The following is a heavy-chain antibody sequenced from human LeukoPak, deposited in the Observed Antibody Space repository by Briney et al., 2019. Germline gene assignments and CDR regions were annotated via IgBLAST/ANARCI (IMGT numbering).Heavy chain of an antibody. J-gene: IGHJ4*02. CDR2: IKSKTDGGTT. D-gene: IGHD4-23*01. V-gene: IGHV3-15*01. CDR1: GFSFSDSG. Sequence: PGGSLRLSCAASGFSFSDSGIHWVRHASGKGLEWVGRIKSKTDGGTTDYAAPVKGRFTISRDDSKNTLYLQMNSLKTEDTAVYYCTTDRVTRWGYWGQGTLVTVSS. CDR3: TTDRVTRWGY.